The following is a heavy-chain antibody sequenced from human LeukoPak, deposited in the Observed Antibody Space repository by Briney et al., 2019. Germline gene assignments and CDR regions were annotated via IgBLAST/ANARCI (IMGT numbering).Heavy chain of an antibody. V-gene: IGHV4-59*01. CDR3: ARGGGMVRGVRGWFDP. J-gene: IGHJ5*02. CDR2: IYYSGST. CDR1: GGSISSYY. D-gene: IGHD3-10*01. Sequence: SETLSLTCTVSGGSISSYYWSWIRQPPWKGLEWIGYIYYSGSTNYNPSLKSRVTISVDTSKNQFSLKLSSVTAADTAVYYCARGGGMVRGVRGWFDPWGQGTLVTVSS.